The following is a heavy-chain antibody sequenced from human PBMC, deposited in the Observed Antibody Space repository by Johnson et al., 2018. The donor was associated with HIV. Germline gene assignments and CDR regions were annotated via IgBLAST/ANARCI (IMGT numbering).Heavy chain of an antibody. J-gene: IGHJ3*02. CDR3: ARGFLVGLPFDI. Sequence: QVQLVESGGGVVQPGRSLRLSCAASGFTFSSYAMHWVRQAPGKRLEWVAVISYDVSNKYYADSVKRRFTISRDNDKNSLYLQMNSLRAEDTALYYCARGFLVGLPFDIWGQGTMVTVSS. D-gene: IGHD1-26*01. CDR2: ISYDVSNK. V-gene: IGHV3-30-3*01. CDR1: GFTFSSYA.